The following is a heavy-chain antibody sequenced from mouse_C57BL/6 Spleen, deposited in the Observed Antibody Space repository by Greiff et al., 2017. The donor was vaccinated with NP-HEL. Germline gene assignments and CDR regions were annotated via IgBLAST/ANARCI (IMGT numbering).Heavy chain of an antibody. CDR3: ARDTLYDGYYNYAMDY. CDR1: GFSLTSYA. J-gene: IGHJ4*01. V-gene: IGHV2-9-1*01. Sequence: VMLVESGPGLVAPSQSLSITCTVSGFSLTSYAISWVRQPPGKGLEWLGVIWTGGGTNYNSALKSRLSISKDNSKSQVFLKMNSLQTDDTARYYCARDTLYDGYYNYAMDYWGQGTSVTVSS. D-gene: IGHD2-3*01. CDR2: IWTGGGT.